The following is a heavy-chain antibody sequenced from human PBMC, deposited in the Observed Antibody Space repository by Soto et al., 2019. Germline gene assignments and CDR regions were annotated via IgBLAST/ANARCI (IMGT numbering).Heavy chain of an antibody. CDR2: ISSSGSTI. J-gene: IGHJ4*02. D-gene: IGHD6-19*01. CDR3: ARGKYSSRGGYFDY. CDR1: GFTFSSYE. Sequence: EVQLVESGGGLVQPGGSLRLSCAASGFTFSSYEMNWVRQAPGKGLEWVSYISSSGSTIYYADSVKGRFTISRDNAKNSRYLQKNSRGAEATAVYECARGKYSSRGGYFDYWGQETLVTVSS. V-gene: IGHV3-48*03.